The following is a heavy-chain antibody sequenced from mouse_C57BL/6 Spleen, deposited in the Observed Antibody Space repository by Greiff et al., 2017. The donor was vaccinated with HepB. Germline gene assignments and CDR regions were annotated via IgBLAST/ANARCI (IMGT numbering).Heavy chain of an antibody. J-gene: IGHJ1*03. CDR3: ARGVMTTVVAPYWYFDV. Sequence: EVQLQQSGPELVKPGASVKISCKASGYTFTDYYMNWVKQSHGKSLEWIGDINPNNGGTSYNQKFKGKATLTVDKSSSTAYMELRSLTSEDSAGYDCARGVMTTVVAPYWYFDVWGTGTTVTVSS. V-gene: IGHV1-26*01. D-gene: IGHD1-1*01. CDR2: INPNNGGT. CDR1: GYTFTDYY.